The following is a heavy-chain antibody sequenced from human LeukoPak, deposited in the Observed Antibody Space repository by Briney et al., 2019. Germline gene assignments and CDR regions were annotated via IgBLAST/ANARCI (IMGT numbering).Heavy chain of an antibody. CDR3: SAGTGRSDFDY. CDR2: IKSETNGGTI. CDR1: GFTFSDAW. D-gene: IGHD1-1*01. J-gene: IGHJ4*02. V-gene: IGHV3-15*01. Sequence: GGSLRLSCAASGFTFSDAWVSWVRQAPGKGLEWIGRIKSETNGGTIDYAAPVNGRFTLSRDDSKHTLDLQMDSLKTEDTGVYYCSAGTGRSDFDYWGQGTLVIVSS.